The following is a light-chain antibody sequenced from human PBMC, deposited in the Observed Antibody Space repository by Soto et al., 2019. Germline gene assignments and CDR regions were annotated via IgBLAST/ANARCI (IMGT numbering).Light chain of an antibody. V-gene: IGKV3-11*01. CDR1: LSLSSY. Sequence: EVVLTQFPATLSLSPGDRATLFCRASLSLSSYLTWYQLKPGQAPRLLFYDVSNRATGIPVRFTSSGSGTDFTLTISSLEPEDFAVYYCQQRGDWPAFGQGTRVEIK. CDR2: DVS. CDR3: QQRGDWPA. J-gene: IGKJ1*01.